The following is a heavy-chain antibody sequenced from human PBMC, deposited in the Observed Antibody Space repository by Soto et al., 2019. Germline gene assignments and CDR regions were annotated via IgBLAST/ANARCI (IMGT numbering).Heavy chain of an antibody. D-gene: IGHD3-9*01. Sequence: ASVKVSCKASGYTFTGYYMHWVRQAPGQGLEWMGWINPNSGGTNYAQKFQGWVTMTRDTSISTAYMELSRLRSDDTAVYYWARAGLEAGRTVTGYYDGYYYYYMDVWGKGTTVTVSS. CDR2: INPNSGGT. J-gene: IGHJ6*03. CDR1: GYTFTGYY. CDR3: ARAGLEAGRTVTGYYDGYYYYYMDV. V-gene: IGHV1-2*04.